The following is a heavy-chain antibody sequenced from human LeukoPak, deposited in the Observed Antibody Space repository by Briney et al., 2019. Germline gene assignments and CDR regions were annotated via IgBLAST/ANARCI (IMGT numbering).Heavy chain of an antibody. Sequence: GGSLRLSCAASGFTFSSYGMHWVRQAPGKGLEWVALISNDGSNKYYADSVKGRITISRDNSKNTLYLQMNSLRAEDTAVYYCAKHSSGIAVAGTVQYWGQGTLVTVSS. CDR3: AKHSSGIAVAGTVQY. CDR2: ISNDGSNK. CDR1: GFTFSSYG. V-gene: IGHV3-30*18. D-gene: IGHD6-19*01. J-gene: IGHJ4*02.